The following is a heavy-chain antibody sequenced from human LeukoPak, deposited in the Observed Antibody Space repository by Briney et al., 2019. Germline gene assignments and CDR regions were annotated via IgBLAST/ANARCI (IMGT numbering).Heavy chain of an antibody. Sequence: PGGSLRLSCAASGFTFNSHAINWVRQAPGKGLEWVSAISTSGRTYYADSVTGRFTISRDNSKNMVHLQMNSLRAEDTAVYYCAKVAPPAGSGSYFNYDYWGQGTLVTVSS. V-gene: IGHV3-23*01. CDR2: ISTSGRT. CDR1: GFTFNSHA. D-gene: IGHD3-10*01. J-gene: IGHJ4*02. CDR3: AKVAPPAGSGSYFNYDY.